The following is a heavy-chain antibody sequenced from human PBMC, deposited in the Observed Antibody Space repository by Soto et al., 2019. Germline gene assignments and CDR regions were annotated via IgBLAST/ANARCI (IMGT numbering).Heavy chain of an antibody. Sequence: GGALRLSCAASGFTFTIYSMNWVRQAPGKGLEWVSSISSTTNYIYYADSMKGRFTVSRDNAKNSVYLEMNSLSAEDTAVYYCARESEDLTSNFDYWGQGTLVTVSS. V-gene: IGHV3-21*01. J-gene: IGHJ4*02. CDR1: GFTFTIYS. CDR3: ARESEDLTSNFDY. CDR2: ISSTTNYI.